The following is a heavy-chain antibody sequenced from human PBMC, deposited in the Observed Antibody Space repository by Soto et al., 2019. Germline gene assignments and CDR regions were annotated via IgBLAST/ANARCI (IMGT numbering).Heavy chain of an antibody. Sequence: GGSLRLSCAASGFTFSSYAMHWVRQAPGKGLEWVAVISYDGSNKYYADSVKGRFTISRDNSKNTLYLQMNSLRAEDTAVYYCARDGAKGRRGASSFDYWGQGTLVTVSS. V-gene: IGHV3-30-3*01. CDR2: ISYDGSNK. J-gene: IGHJ4*02. D-gene: IGHD1-26*01. CDR3: ARDGAKGRRGASSFDY. CDR1: GFTFSSYA.